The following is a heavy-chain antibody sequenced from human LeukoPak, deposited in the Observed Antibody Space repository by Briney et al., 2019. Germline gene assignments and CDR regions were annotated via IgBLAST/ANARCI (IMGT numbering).Heavy chain of an antibody. CDR3: ASGYYYFDY. Sequence: SETLSLTCTVSGGSISSYYWSWIRQPPGKGLEWIGYIYYSGSTNYNPSLKSRVTISVDTSKNQFSLKLSSVIAADTAVYYCASGYYYFDYWGQGTLVTVSS. J-gene: IGHJ4*02. CDR2: IYYSGST. V-gene: IGHV4-59*01. D-gene: IGHD3-22*01. CDR1: GGSISSYY.